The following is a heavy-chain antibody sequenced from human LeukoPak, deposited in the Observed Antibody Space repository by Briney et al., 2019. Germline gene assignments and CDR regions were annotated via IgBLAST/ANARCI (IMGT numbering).Heavy chain of an antibody. D-gene: IGHD5-12*01. J-gene: IGHJ4*02. V-gene: IGHV3-74*01. CDR2: INSDGSSI. CDR1: GFTLSSEW. Sequence: GGSLRLSCAASGFTLSSEWMNWVRQAPGQGPVWVSRINSDGSSIIYADSVKGRFTISRDNAKSTLYLQMNSLRAEDTAVYYCTRERGGYSGYEDYWGQGTLVTVSS. CDR3: TRERGGYSGYEDY.